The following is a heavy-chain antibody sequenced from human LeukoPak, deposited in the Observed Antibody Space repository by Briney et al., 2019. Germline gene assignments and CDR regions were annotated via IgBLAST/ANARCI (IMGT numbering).Heavy chain of an antibody. CDR3: AKVDHSGWTSDYYYYYMDV. Sequence: PGGSLRLSCAASGFTFSSYGMHWVRQAPGKGLEWVAFIRYDGSNKYYADSVKGRFTISRDNSKNTLYLQMNSLRAEDTAVYYCAKVDHSGWTSDYYYYYMDVWGKGTTVTISS. CDR1: GFTFSSYG. CDR2: IRYDGSNK. J-gene: IGHJ6*03. D-gene: IGHD6-19*01. V-gene: IGHV3-30*02.